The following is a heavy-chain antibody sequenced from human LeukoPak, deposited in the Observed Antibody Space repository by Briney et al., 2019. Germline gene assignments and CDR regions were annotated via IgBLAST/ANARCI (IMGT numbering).Heavy chain of an antibody. D-gene: IGHD3-22*01. Sequence: PGGSLRLTCAASGFTFNTYTMNWVRQAPGKGLEWVSYISGSSGIIDYADSVRGRFTISRDNAKNSLYLQMNSLRAEDTAVYYCARGSTSYESSGQVPFDYWGQGTLVTVSS. CDR1: GFTFNTYT. V-gene: IGHV3-48*01. CDR3: ARGSTSYESSGQVPFDY. CDR2: ISGSSGII. J-gene: IGHJ4*02.